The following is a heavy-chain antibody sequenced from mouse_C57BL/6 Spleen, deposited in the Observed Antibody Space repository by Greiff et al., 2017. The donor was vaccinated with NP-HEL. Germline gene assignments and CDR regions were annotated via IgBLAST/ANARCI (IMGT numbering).Heavy chain of an antibody. Sequence: QVQLQQPGAELVMPGASVKLSCKASGYTFTSYWMHWVKQRPGQGLEWIGEIDHSDSYTNYNQKFKGKSTLTVDKSSSTAYMQLSSLTSEDSAVYYCARSATVVAEAIMDYWGQGTSVTVSS. D-gene: IGHD1-1*01. J-gene: IGHJ4*01. V-gene: IGHV1-69*01. CDR3: ARSATVVAEAIMDY. CDR1: GYTFTSYW. CDR2: IDHSDSYT.